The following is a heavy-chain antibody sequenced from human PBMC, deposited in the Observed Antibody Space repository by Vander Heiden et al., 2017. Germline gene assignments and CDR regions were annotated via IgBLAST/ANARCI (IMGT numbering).Heavy chain of an antibody. Sequence: QVQLQQWGAGLLKPSETLSLTCAVYGGSFSGYYWSWIRQPPGKGLEWIGEINQSGSTNYNPSLKSRVTISVDTSKNQFSLKLSSVTAADTAVYYCARGYRRRYCSGGSCYSYYYYGMDVWGQGTTVTVSS. J-gene: IGHJ6*02. CDR2: INQSGST. D-gene: IGHD2-15*01. V-gene: IGHV4-34*01. CDR3: ARGYRRRYCSGGSCYSYYYYGMDV. CDR1: GGSFSGYY.